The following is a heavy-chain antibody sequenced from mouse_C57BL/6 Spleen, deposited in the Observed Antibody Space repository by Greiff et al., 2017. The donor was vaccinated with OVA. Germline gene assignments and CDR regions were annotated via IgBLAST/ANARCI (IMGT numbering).Heavy chain of an antibody. Sequence: EVQRVESGGGLVQPGGSLSLSCAASGFTFTDYYMSWVRQPPGKALEWLGFIRNKANGYTTEYSASVKGRFTISRDNSQSILYLQMNALRAEDSATYYCARGKGAWFAYWGQGTLVTVSA. V-gene: IGHV7-3*01. CDR3: ARGKGAWFAY. CDR1: GFTFTDYY. J-gene: IGHJ3*01. CDR2: IRNKANGYTT.